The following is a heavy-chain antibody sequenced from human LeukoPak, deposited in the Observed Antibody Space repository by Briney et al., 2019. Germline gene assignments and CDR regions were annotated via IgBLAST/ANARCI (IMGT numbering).Heavy chain of an antibody. Sequence: SETLSLTCTVSGGSISSGGYYWRWIRQHPGKGLEWIGYIYYSGSTYYNPSLKSRVTISVDTSKNQFSLKLSSVTAADTAVYYCARVRRRWLQFSHFDYWGQGTLVTVSS. CDR2: IYYSGST. CDR1: GGSISSGGYY. J-gene: IGHJ4*02. D-gene: IGHD5-24*01. CDR3: ARVRRRWLQFSHFDY. V-gene: IGHV4-31*03.